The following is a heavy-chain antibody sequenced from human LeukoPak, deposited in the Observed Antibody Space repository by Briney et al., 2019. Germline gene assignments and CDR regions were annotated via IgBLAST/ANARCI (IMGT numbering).Heavy chain of an antibody. CDR3: ERVGECSSTSCYMDDAFDI. V-gene: IGHV4-34*01. CDR2: INHSGST. D-gene: IGHD2-2*02. J-gene: IGHJ3*02. CDR1: GGSFSGYY. Sequence: SETLSLTCALYGGSFSGYYWSWVRQPPGKGLEWIGEINHSGSTNYNPSIKSRVTISVDTSKNQFSLKLSSVTAADTAVYYCERVGECSSTSCYMDDAFDIWGQGTMVTVSS.